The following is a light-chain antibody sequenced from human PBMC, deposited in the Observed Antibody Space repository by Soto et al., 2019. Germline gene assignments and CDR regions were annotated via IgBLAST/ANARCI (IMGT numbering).Light chain of an antibody. CDR3: QQYSSYSWT. CDR2: KAS. CDR1: QSISSW. V-gene: IGKV1-5*03. Sequence: DIQMTQSPSTLSASVGDRVTITCRASQSISSWLAWYQHKPGKAPKLLIYKASSLDSGVPSRFSGSGSGTDFTLTISSLQPDDFATYYCQQYSSYSWTFGQGTKVEIK. J-gene: IGKJ1*01.